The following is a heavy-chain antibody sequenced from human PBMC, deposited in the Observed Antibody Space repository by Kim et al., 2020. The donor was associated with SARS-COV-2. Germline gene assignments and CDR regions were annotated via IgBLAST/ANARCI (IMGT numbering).Heavy chain of an antibody. CDR2: IKSKTDGGTT. J-gene: IGHJ4*02. CDR1: GFTFSNAW. Sequence: GGSLRLSCAASGFTFSNAWMSWVRQAPGKGLEWVGRIKSKTDGGTTDYAAPVKGRFTISRDDSKNTLYLQMNSLKTEDTAVYYCTTEAASGSYYVDYWGQGTLVTVSS. V-gene: IGHV3-15*01. D-gene: IGHD1-26*01. CDR3: TTEAASGSYYVDY.